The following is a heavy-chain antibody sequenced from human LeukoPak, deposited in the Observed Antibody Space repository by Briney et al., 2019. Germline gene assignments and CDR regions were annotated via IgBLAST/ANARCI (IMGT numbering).Heavy chain of an antibody. CDR1: GFTFSSYW. D-gene: IGHD2-2*02. CDR2: INWKSGSI. Sequence: PGGSLRLSCAASGFTFSSYWMSWVRQAPGKGLEWVSGINWKSGSIGYADSVKGRFTISRDNAKNSLYLQMNSLRAEDTAVYYCARDGPVGYCSSTSCYSDAFDIWGQGTMVTVSS. J-gene: IGHJ3*02. CDR3: ARDGPVGYCSSTSCYSDAFDI. V-gene: IGHV3-20*04.